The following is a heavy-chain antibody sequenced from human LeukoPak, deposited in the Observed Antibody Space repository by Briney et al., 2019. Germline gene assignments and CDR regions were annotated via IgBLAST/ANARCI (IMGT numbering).Heavy chain of an antibody. Sequence: KPSETLSLTCTVSGGSISSYHWSWIRQPPGKGLEWFGYIYYSGSTNYNPSLKSRVTISVDTSKNQFSLTLSSVTAADTAVYYCARVAFVMTTVTTLYYFDYWGQGTLVTVSS. CDR2: IYYSGST. CDR3: ARVAFVMTTVTTLYYFDY. J-gene: IGHJ4*02. D-gene: IGHD4-17*01. CDR1: GGSISSYH. V-gene: IGHV4-59*01.